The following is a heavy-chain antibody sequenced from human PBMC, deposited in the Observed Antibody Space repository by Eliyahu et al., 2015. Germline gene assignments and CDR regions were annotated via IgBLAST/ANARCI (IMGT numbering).Heavy chain of an antibody. V-gene: IGHV4-39*01. Sequence: QLQLQEXGPGLVKPSXXLSLTCTVXGGSXSSSSYYWXWXPQPPGEGVEWIGGIYYSGSTYYNPSLKSRVTISVDTSKNQFSLKLSSVTAADTAVYYCGYYDILTGQIDYWGQGTLVTVSS. J-gene: IGHJ4*02. CDR1: GGSXSSSSYY. D-gene: IGHD3-9*01. CDR3: GYYDILTGQIDY. CDR2: IYYSGST.